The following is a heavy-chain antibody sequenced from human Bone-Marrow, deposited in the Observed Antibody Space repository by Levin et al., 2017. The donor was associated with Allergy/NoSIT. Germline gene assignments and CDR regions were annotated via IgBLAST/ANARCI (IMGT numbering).Heavy chain of an antibody. CDR2: IYYPGNT. V-gene: IGHV4-31*02. J-gene: IGHJ4*02. CDR1: GESVSSSGFY. Sequence: SETLSLTCTVSGESVSSSGFYWTWIRQYPGKGLEWIGHIYYPGNTSYNPSLKSRVSISEDRSKNQFSLKLDSVTAADTAVYYCARESVYYGAWSWIDCWGQGTLVTVSS. D-gene: IGHD3-10*01. CDR3: ARESVYYGAWSWIDC.